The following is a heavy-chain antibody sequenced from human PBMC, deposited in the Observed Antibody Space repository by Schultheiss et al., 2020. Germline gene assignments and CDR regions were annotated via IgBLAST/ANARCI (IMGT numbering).Heavy chain of an antibody. D-gene: IGHD2-2*01. V-gene: IGHV4-61*05. CDR1: GGSISSSSYY. CDR2: IYYSGST. CDR3: ARDGCSSTSCYDYYYYGMDV. J-gene: IGHJ6*02. Sequence: SETLSLTCTVSGGSISSSSYYWGWIRQPPGKGLEWIGYIYYSGSTYYNPSLKSRVTISVDTSKNQFSLQLNSVTPEDTAVYYCARDGCSSTSCYDYYYYGMDVWGQGTTVTVSS.